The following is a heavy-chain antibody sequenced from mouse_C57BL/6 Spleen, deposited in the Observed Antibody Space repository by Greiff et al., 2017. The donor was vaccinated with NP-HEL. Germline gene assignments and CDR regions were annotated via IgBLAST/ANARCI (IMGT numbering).Heavy chain of an antibody. J-gene: IGHJ4*01. Sequence: QVQLKQSGAELVRPGASVTLSCKASGYTFTDYEMHWVKQTPVHGLEWIGAIDPETGGTAYNQKFKGKAILTSDKSSSTAYMELRSLTSEDSAVYYCTRGDYDYGGYYWGQGTSVTVSS. CDR2: IDPETGGT. CDR3: TRGDYDYGGYY. CDR1: GYTFTDYE. V-gene: IGHV1-15*01. D-gene: IGHD2-4*01.